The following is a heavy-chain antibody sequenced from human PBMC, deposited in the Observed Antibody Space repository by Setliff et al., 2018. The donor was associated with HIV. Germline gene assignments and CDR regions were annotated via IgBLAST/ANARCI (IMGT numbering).Heavy chain of an antibody. CDR3: ARDMHANINAQDA. CDR1: GGLITNDGYY. D-gene: IGHD2-8*01. J-gene: IGHJ1*01. CDR2: IYFNGKT. V-gene: IGHV4-31*03. Sequence: PSETLSLTCTVSGGLITNDGYYWTWIRQHPEKGLEWIGYIYFNGKTYYNPSLGGRATMSVGTSKNQFSLMLSSVTAADTAVYYCARDMHANINAQDAWGQGTLVTVSS.